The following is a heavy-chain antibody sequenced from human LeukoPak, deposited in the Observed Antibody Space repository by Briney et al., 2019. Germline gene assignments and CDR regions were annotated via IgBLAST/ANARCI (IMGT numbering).Heavy chain of an antibody. CDR2: IRSKANSYAT. V-gene: IGHV3-73*01. CDR1: GFTFSGSA. CDR3: ITGFGSWYLFRY. D-gene: IGHD6-13*01. J-gene: IGHJ4*02. Sequence: GGSLRLSCAASGFTFSGSAMHWVRQASGKGLEWVGRIRSKANSYATAYAASVKGRFTISRDDSKNTAYLQMNSLKTEDTAVYYCITGFGSWYLFRYWGQGTLVTVSS.